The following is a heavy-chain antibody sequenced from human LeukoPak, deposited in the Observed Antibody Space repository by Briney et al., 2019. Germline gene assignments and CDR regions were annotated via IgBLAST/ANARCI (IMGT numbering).Heavy chain of an antibody. CDR2: TYYRSKWYN. J-gene: IGHJ4*02. Sequence: SQTLSLTCAISGDSVSRNSAAWNWIRQSPSRGLEWLGRTYYRSKWYNDYAVSVKSRITINPDTSKNQFSLQLNSATPEDTAVYYCARILDSAWGELGYWGQGTLVTVSS. CDR1: GDSVSRNSAA. V-gene: IGHV6-1*01. D-gene: IGHD6-19*01. CDR3: ARILDSAWGELGY.